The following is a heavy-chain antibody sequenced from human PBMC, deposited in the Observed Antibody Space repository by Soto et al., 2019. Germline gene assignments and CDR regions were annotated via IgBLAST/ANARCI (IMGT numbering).Heavy chain of an antibody. CDR1: GFTFSSFA. CDR3: AGPGYSSQDY. J-gene: IGHJ4*02. Sequence: QPGGSLRLSCAASGFTFSSFALSWVRQAPGKGLEWVSAISGSGDGTDYAASVKGRFTISRDNSKNTLYLQMNSLRAEDTAVYYCAGPGYSSQDYWGQGALVTVSS. D-gene: IGHD5-18*01. V-gene: IGHV3-23*01. CDR2: ISGSGDGT.